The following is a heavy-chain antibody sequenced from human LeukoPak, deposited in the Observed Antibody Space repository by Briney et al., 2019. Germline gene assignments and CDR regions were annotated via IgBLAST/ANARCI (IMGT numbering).Heavy chain of an antibody. V-gene: IGHV1-58*02. CDR1: GFTFTSSA. Sequence: SVKVSCKASGFTFTSSAMQWVRQARGQRLEWIGWIVVGSGNTNYAQEFQERVTITRDMSTSTAYMELSSLRSEDTAVYYCARSDIVVVPAPYYYMDVWGKGTTVTVSS. CDR3: ARSDIVVVPAPYYYMDV. J-gene: IGHJ6*03. D-gene: IGHD2-2*01. CDR2: IVVGSGNT.